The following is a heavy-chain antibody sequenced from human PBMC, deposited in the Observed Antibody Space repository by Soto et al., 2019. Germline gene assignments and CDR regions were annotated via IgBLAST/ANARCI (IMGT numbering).Heavy chain of an antibody. D-gene: IGHD4-17*01. CDR1: GGSISTYY. Sequence: SVTLSLTCTVSGGSISTYYWSWIRQPPGKGLKWIGYVFYSGSTNYNPSLRSRVTISVDTSKNQFSLKLRSVAAADTAVYFCARVNDYGGNVADYWGQGTLVTVS. CDR2: VFYSGST. J-gene: IGHJ4*02. V-gene: IGHV4-59*08. CDR3: ARVNDYGGNVADY.